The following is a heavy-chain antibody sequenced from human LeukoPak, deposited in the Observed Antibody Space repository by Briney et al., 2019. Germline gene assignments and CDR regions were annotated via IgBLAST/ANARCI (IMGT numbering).Heavy chain of an antibody. Sequence: NSSETLSLTCAVYGGSFSGYYWIWIRQPPGKGLEWIGEINHSGSTNYNPSLKSRVTISIDTSKNQFSLTLSSVTAADTAVYYCARGGRYNRNWFDPWGQGTLVTVSS. CDR2: INHSGST. D-gene: IGHD1-1*01. J-gene: IGHJ5*02. V-gene: IGHV4-34*01. CDR3: ARGGRYNRNWFDP. CDR1: GGSFSGYY.